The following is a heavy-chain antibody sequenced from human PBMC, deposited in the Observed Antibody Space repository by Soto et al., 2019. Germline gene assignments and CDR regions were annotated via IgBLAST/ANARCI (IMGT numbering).Heavy chain of an antibody. V-gene: IGHV1-69*12. Sequence: QVQLVQSGAEVKKPGSSVKVSCKASGGTFSSYAISWVRQAPGQGLEWMGGIIPIFGTANYAQKFQGRVTITADESTSTAYMELSSLRSEDTAVYYVARGRYYGSGSRTDYYYYYGMDVWGQGTTVTVSS. J-gene: IGHJ6*02. D-gene: IGHD3-10*01. CDR3: ARGRYYGSGSRTDYYYYYGMDV. CDR2: IIPIFGTA. CDR1: GGTFSSYA.